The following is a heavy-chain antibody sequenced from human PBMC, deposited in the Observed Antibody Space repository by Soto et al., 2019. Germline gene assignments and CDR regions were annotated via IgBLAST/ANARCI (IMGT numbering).Heavy chain of an antibody. D-gene: IGHD2-15*01. Sequence: SETLSLTCAVYGGSFSGYYWSWIRRPPGKGLEWIGEINHSGSTNYNPSLKSRVTISVDTSKNQFSLKLSSVTAADTAVYYCARFVVVVAASNWFDPWGQGTLVTVSS. V-gene: IGHV4-34*01. CDR3: ARFVVVVAASNWFDP. J-gene: IGHJ5*02. CDR2: INHSGST. CDR1: GGSFSGYY.